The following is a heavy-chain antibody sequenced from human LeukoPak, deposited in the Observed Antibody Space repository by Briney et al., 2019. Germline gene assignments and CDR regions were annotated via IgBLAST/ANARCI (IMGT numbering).Heavy chain of an antibody. J-gene: IGHJ4*02. Sequence: GGSLRLSCAASGFTFSNYGMHWVRQAPGKGLEWVAVVSYDGRTKYYADSVKGRFTISRDNSKNTLYLQMNSLRAEATAVYYCARDGYSGSYLGDYWGQGTLVTVSS. V-gene: IGHV3-30*03. CDR3: ARDGYSGSYLGDY. CDR2: VSYDGRTK. CDR1: GFTFSNYG. D-gene: IGHD1-26*01.